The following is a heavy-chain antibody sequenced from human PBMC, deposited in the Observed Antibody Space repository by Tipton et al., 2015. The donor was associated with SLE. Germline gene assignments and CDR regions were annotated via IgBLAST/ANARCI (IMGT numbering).Heavy chain of an antibody. CDR3: ARQYGRGAFDI. D-gene: IGHD1-26*01. V-gene: IGHV4-39*07. Sequence: LRLSCTVSGGSISNNNYNWVWIRQPPGKGLEWMGGIYATGYTYDNPSLRGRVTISVVTSKNQFSLKLNSVTAADTAMYYCARQYGRGAFDIWGQGTMVTVSS. J-gene: IGHJ3*02. CDR2: IYATGYT. CDR1: GGSISNNNYN.